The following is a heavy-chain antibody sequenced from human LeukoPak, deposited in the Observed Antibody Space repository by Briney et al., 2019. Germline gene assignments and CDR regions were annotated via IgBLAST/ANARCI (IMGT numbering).Heavy chain of an antibody. CDR1: GFIFSRYW. V-gene: IGHV3-74*01. Sequence: GGSLRLSCAASGFIFSRYWMHWVRQGPGKGLVWVSHINTDGSNTNYADSVKGRFTISRDNAKSTLYLQMNSLRAEDTAVYYCARVGYSYGYLPDYWGQGTLVTVSS. CDR2: INTDGSNT. CDR3: ARVGYSYGYLPDY. J-gene: IGHJ4*02. D-gene: IGHD5-18*01.